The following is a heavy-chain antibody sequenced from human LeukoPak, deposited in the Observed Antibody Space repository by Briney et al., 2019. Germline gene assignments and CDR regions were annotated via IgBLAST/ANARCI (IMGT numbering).Heavy chain of an antibody. CDR3: ARDRVGYCGGDCYSAPDY. Sequence: ASVKVSCKASGYTFTDYYIHWVRQAPGQGLEWMGWINPNSGGTNYAQKFQGRVTMTRDTSISTAYMELSRLRSDDTAVYYCARDRVGYCGGDCYSAPDYWGQGTLVTVSS. V-gene: IGHV1-2*02. CDR2: INPNSGGT. J-gene: IGHJ4*02. D-gene: IGHD2-21*02. CDR1: GYTFTDYY.